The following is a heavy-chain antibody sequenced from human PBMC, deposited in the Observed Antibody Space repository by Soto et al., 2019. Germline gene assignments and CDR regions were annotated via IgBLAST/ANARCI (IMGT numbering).Heavy chain of an antibody. CDR1: GFTVSSNY. V-gene: IGHV3-66*01. D-gene: IGHD5-18*01. J-gene: IGHJ4*02. CDR2: IYLYGGT. CDR3: VRVTTMHLFDS. Sequence: PGGSLRLSCAASGFTVSSNYMSWVRQAPGKGLEWVSVIYLYGGTEYADSVKGRFTISRDNSKNTLFLQMNSLTAEGTAMYYCVRVTTMHLFDSWGQGTLVTVSS.